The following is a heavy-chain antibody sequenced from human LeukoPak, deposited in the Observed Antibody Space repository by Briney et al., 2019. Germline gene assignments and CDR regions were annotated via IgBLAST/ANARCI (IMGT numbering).Heavy chain of an antibody. CDR3: ARDGHIAVVTARYYYMDV. Sequence: ASVKVSCKASGYTFTSYGISWVRQAPGQGLEWMGWISAYNGNTNYAQKLQGRVTMTTDTSTSTAYMELRSLRSDDTAVYYCARDGHIAVVTARYYYMDVWGKGTTVTVSS. CDR1: GYTFTSYG. D-gene: IGHD2-21*02. CDR2: ISAYNGNT. V-gene: IGHV1-18*01. J-gene: IGHJ6*03.